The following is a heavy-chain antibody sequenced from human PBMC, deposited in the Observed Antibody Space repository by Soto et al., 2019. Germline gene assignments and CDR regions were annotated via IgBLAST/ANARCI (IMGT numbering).Heavy chain of an antibody. J-gene: IGHJ6*01. CDR2: IYSGGST. CDR3: ARDPREKYGMDV. CDR1: GLIVYIKY. Sequence: PSWSLGLCCASSGLIVYIKYVSGFLQAPGKGLEWVSVIYSGGSTYYADSVKGRFTISRDNSKNTLYLQMNSLRVEDTAVYYCARDPREKYGMDVWGQGTMVTVSS. V-gene: IGHV3-53*01.